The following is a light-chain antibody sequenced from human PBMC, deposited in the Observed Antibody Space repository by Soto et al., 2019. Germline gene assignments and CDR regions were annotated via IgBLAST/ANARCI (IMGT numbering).Light chain of an antibody. V-gene: IGKV1-5*01. CDR2: DDS. CDR3: QKSYSSHPT. Sequence: DIEMTQSPSTLSASVGDRVIITCRASQSISTWLAWYQQKPGKDPDLMIYDDSSLESGVPSRFSSIGSGTEFTLTISSLQPEELATYDCQKSYSSHPTVGQWNKVELK. J-gene: IGKJ1*01. CDR1: QSISTW.